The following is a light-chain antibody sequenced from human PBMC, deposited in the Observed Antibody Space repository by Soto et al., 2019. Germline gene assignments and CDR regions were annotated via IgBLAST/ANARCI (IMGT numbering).Light chain of an antibody. Sequence: QSVLTQPPSASGTPGQRVTISCSGSSSNIGSNTVNWYQQLPGTAPKLLIYSNNHRPSGVPDRFSGSKSGTSASLAISGLQSEDEADYYCAAWDDSLNGWVLGGGTKLTVL. CDR1: SSNIGSNT. J-gene: IGLJ3*02. CDR3: AAWDDSLNGWV. V-gene: IGLV1-44*01. CDR2: SNN.